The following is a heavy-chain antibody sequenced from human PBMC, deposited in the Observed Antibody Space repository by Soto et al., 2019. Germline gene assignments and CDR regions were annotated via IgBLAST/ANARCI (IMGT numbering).Heavy chain of an antibody. Sequence: SETLSLTCTVSGGSISSYYWSWIRQPPGKGLEWIGYIYYSGSTNYNTSLKSRVTISVDTSKNQFSLKLSSVTAAATAVYYCARHRYASGLDDAFDIWGQGTMVTVSS. J-gene: IGHJ3*02. V-gene: IGHV4-59*08. CDR2: IYYSGST. CDR3: ARHRYASGLDDAFDI. CDR1: GGSISSYY. D-gene: IGHD3-10*01.